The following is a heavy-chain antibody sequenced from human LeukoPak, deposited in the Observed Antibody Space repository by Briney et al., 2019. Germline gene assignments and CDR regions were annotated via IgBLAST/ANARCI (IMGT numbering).Heavy chain of an antibody. CDR3: ARAHKSWDYYDSSGYYHLDY. Sequence: GSSVKVSCKASGGTFISYAISWVRQAPGQGLEWMGGIIPIFGTANYAQKFQGRVTITADESTSTAYMELSSLRSEDTAVYYCARAHKSWDYYDSSGYYHLDYWGQGTLVTVSS. D-gene: IGHD3-22*01. V-gene: IGHV1-69*01. CDR2: IIPIFGTA. J-gene: IGHJ4*02. CDR1: GGTFISYA.